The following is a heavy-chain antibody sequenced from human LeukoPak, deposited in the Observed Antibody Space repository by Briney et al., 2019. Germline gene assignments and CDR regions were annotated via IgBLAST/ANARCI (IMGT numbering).Heavy chain of an antibody. V-gene: IGHV3-7*01. CDR3: ARGGSYGSFDY. Sequence: PGGSLRLSCAASGFTFSSYWMSWVRQTPGKGLEWVANIQQDGSEKNYVDSVKGRFTISRDTAKNSLYLQMNSLRAEDTAVYYCARGGSYGSFDYWGQGTLVTDSS. CDR2: IQQDGSEK. J-gene: IGHJ4*02. D-gene: IGHD1-26*01. CDR1: GFTFSSYW.